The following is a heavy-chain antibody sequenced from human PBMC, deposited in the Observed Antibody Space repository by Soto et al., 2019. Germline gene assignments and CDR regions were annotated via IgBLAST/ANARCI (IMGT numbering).Heavy chain of an antibody. D-gene: IGHD6-13*01. Sequence: ASVKVSCKASGYTFTSYGISWVRQAPGQGLEWMGWISAYNGNTNYAQKLQGRVTMTTDTSTSTAYMALRGQRSDDTPVYYCVSGKESSSSYPHVFAYWGQGTLVTVSS. CDR2: ISAYNGNT. CDR1: GYTFTSYG. CDR3: VSGKESSSSYPHVFAY. J-gene: IGHJ4*02. V-gene: IGHV1-18*01.